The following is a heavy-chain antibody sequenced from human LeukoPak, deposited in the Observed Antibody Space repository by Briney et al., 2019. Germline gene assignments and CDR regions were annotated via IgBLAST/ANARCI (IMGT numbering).Heavy chain of an antibody. CDR2: ISYSGST. CDR3: ARRGVETAAITEDTWFDP. Sequence: SETLSLTCTVSGGSISSNSNYWAWIRQPPGKGLEWIGTISYSGSTSYDPSLRSRVTMSVDTSKNQFSLKLSSVTAADTAVYYCARRGVETAAITEDTWFDPWGQGALVTVSS. D-gene: IGHD5-24*01. J-gene: IGHJ5*02. V-gene: IGHV4-39*01. CDR1: GGSISSNSNY.